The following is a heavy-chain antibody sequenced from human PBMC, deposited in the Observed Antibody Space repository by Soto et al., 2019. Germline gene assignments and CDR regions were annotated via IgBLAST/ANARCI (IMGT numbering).Heavy chain of an antibody. V-gene: IGHV3-33*01. J-gene: IGHJ4*02. D-gene: IGHD6-19*01. Sequence: QVQLVESGGGVVQPGRSLRLSCAASGFTFSSYCMHWVRQAPGKGLEWVAVIWHDGSNKYYADSVKGRFTISRDNSKNTLYLQMNSLRAEDTAVYYCARDPGIAVAEYYFDYWGQGTLVTVSS. CDR2: IWHDGSNK. CDR1: GFTFSSYC. CDR3: ARDPGIAVAEYYFDY.